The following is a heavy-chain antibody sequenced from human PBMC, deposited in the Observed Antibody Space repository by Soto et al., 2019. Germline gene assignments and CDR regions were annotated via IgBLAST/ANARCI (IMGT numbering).Heavy chain of an antibody. CDR3: ARRDVNQYNMGV. V-gene: IGHV3-72*01. D-gene: IGHD1-1*01. CDR2: SKNKADSYTT. CDR1: GFTFSDHH. Sequence: GGSLRLSCAASGFTFSDHHMDWIRQAPGKGLEWVGRSKNKADSYTTEYAASVKGRFSISRDDSISSLYLQMNSLKSEDTAVYYCARRDVNQYNMGVWGQGTTVTVSS. J-gene: IGHJ6*02.